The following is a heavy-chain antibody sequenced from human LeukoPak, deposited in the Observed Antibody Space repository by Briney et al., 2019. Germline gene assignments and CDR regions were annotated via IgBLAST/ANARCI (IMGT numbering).Heavy chain of an antibody. CDR3: AKDRYYDSSGPSDY. V-gene: IGHV3-23*01. Sequence: GGSLRLSCAASGFTFSSYTMSWVRQAPGKGLEWVSGISGSGGSTYYADSVKGRFTISRDNSKNTLYLQMNSLRAKDTAVYYCAKDRYYDSSGPSDYWGQGTLVTVSS. D-gene: IGHD3-22*01. CDR1: GFTFSSYT. J-gene: IGHJ4*02. CDR2: ISGSGGST.